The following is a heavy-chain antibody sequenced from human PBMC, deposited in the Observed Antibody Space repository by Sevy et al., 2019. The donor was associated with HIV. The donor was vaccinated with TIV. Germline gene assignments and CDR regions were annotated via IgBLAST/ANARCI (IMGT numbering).Heavy chain of an antibody. CDR1: GFTFSSYS. J-gene: IGHJ6*02. D-gene: IGHD1-7*01. Sequence: GGSLRLSCAASGFTFSSYSMNWVRQAPGKGLEWVSSISSSSSYIYYATSVKGRFTISRDNAKNSLYLQMNSLRAEDTAVYYCARIEGITGTFGYYYYGMDVWGQGTTVTVSS. CDR3: ARIEGITGTFGYYYYGMDV. CDR2: ISSSSSYI. V-gene: IGHV3-21*01.